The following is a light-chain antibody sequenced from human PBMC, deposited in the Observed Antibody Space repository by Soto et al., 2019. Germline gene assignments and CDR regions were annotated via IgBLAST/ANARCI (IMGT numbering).Light chain of an antibody. V-gene: IGKV2-28*01. J-gene: IGKJ1*01. Sequence: DIVMTQSPLSLAVTPGEPASISCRSSQSLVYSNGYNYLDWYLQKTGQSPQLLIYLGSYRASGVPDRFSGSGSGTDFTLKISRVEAEDVGVYYCMQPLQAPWTFGQGTKVDIK. CDR3: MQPLQAPWT. CDR1: QSLVYSNGYNY. CDR2: LGS.